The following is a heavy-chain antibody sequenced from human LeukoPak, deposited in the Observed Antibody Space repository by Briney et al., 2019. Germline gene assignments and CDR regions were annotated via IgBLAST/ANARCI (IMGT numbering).Heavy chain of an antibody. CDR1: GFSLSTSGVG. CDR3: AHRRNDFWSSYPTRYYYYMDV. CDR2: IYWNDDK. Sequence: SGPTLVNPTQTLTLTCTFSGFSLSTSGVGVGWIRRPPGKALEWLALIYWNDDKRYSPSLKSRLTITKDTSKNQVVLTMTNMDPVDTATYYCAHRRNDFWSSYPTRYYYYMDVWGKGTTVTVSS. J-gene: IGHJ6*03. V-gene: IGHV2-5*01. D-gene: IGHD3-3*01.